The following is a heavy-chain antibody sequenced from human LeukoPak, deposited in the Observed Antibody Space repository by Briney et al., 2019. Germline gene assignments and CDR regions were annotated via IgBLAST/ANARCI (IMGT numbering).Heavy chain of an antibody. CDR3: ARDKDSSGYNWFDP. Sequence: GRSLRLSCAASGFTFSSYAMHWVRQAPGKGLQWVAVISYDGSNKYYADSVKGRFTISRDNSKNTLYLQMNSLRAEDTAVYYCARDKDSSGYNWFDPWGQGTLVTVSS. V-gene: IGHV3-30-3*01. CDR1: GFTFSSYA. J-gene: IGHJ5*02. D-gene: IGHD6-19*01. CDR2: ISYDGSNK.